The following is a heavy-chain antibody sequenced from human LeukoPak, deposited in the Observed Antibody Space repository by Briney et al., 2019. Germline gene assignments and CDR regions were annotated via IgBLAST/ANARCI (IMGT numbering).Heavy chain of an antibody. CDR2: IIGSSGST. CDR3: ANGAYDYIEIAYFDY. CDR1: GFSFNNYA. D-gene: IGHD5-12*01. J-gene: IGHJ4*02. V-gene: IGHV3-23*01. Sequence: GGSLRLSCVASGFSFNNYAMNWVRQAPGKGLEWVSLIIGSSGSTFYADSVKGRFTISRDKSKNTLYLQMNSLRAEDTAVYYCANGAYDYIEIAYFDYWGQGSQVTVSS.